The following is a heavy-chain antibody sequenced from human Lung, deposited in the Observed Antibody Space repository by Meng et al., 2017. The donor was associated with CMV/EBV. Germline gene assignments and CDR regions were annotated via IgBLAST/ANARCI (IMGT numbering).Heavy chain of an antibody. CDR1: GFTFSGYW. CDR3: AREQPNSDAFDI. D-gene: IGHD4-23*01. CDR2: INSDGSST. Sequence: GESLKISCAASGFTFSGYWMHWVRQAPGKGLVWVSRINSDGSSTSYADSVKGRFTISRDNAKNTLYLQMNSLRAEDTAVYYCAREQPNSDAFDIWGQGTMVTVSS. J-gene: IGHJ3*02. V-gene: IGHV3-74*01.